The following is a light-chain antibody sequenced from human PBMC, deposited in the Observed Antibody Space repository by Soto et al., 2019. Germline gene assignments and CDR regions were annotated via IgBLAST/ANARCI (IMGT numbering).Light chain of an antibody. CDR3: QQTYRTPLT. Sequence: DVQMTQFPSSLSASVGDRVTITCRASQSIRGHLNSYQQKPGKAPNIVIYATSTLQSGVPSRFNGSASGTEFTLTISSLQPEDFATYYCQQTYRTPLTCGGGTKVEIK. J-gene: IGKJ4*01. CDR2: ATS. V-gene: IGKV1-39*01. CDR1: QSIRGH.